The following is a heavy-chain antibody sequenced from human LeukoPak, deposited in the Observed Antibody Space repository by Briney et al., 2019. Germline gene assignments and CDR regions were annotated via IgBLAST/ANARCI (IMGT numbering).Heavy chain of an antibody. Sequence: GGSLRLSCAASGFTVSSNYMSWVRQAPGKGLEWVSVIYSGGSTYYADSVKGRFTISRDNAKNTLYLQMNSLRAEDTAVYYCARVPRMVRGVIAYFDYWGQGTLVTVSS. D-gene: IGHD3-10*01. J-gene: IGHJ4*02. CDR1: GFTVSSNY. CDR3: ARVPRMVRGVIAYFDY. V-gene: IGHV3-53*01. CDR2: IYSGGST.